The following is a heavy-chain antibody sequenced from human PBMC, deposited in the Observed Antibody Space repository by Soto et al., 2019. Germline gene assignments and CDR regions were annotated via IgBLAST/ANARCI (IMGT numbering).Heavy chain of an antibody. D-gene: IGHD2-2*01. Sequence: PSETLSPTCSVSGGAISYNSYDWGWIRQPPWKGLEWIGGIFYTGTTYYSPSLKDRVTMSMDTSKNSFSVNLTSVTAADTAVYFCARLVVVAPVANVWGQGTLVTVSS. J-gene: IGHJ4*02. CDR1: GGAISYNSYD. CDR2: IFYTGTT. CDR3: ARLVVVAPVANV. V-gene: IGHV4-39*02.